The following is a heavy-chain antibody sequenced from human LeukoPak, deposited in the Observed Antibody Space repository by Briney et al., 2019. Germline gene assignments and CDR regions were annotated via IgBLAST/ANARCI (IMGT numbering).Heavy chain of an antibody. D-gene: IGHD5-24*01. CDR3: AKDGSDQPPRDGYNPFDY. Sequence: GGSLRLSCAASGFTFSSYGMHWVRQAPGEGLEWVAVIWYDGSNKYYADSVKGRFTISRDNSKNTLYLQMNSLRAEDTAVYYCAKDGSDQPPRDGYNPFDYWGQGTLVTVSS. CDR1: GFTFSSYG. CDR2: IWYDGSNK. V-gene: IGHV3-30*02. J-gene: IGHJ4*02.